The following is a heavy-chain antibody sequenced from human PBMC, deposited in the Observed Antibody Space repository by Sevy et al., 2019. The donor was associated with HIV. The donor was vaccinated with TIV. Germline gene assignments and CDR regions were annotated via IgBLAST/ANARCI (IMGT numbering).Heavy chain of an antibody. CDR2: IQYDGSNK. CDR1: GFSFSSYG. J-gene: IGHJ4*02. D-gene: IGHD2-21*01. Sequence: GGSLRLSCAASGFSFSSYGMHWVRQAPGKGLEWMSYIQYDGSNKDYADSVKGRFTISNDNSKNTLYLQMNSLRVEDTAVFYCVKEGGGEGGDHWGQGTLVTVSS. CDR3: VKEGGGEGGDH. V-gene: IGHV3-30*02.